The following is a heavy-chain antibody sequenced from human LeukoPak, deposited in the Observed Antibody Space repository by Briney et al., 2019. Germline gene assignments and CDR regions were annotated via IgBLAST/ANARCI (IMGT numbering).Heavy chain of an antibody. V-gene: IGHV4-30-2*03. J-gene: IGHJ4*02. D-gene: IGHD3-10*01. CDR3: VRLGITMVRGVTPFDY. Sequence: KPSQTLSLTCAVSGGSISSGGYSWSWIRQPPGKGLEWIGSIYHSGSTYYNPSLKSRVTISVDTSKNQFSLKLSSVTAADTAVYYCVRLGITMVRGVTPFDYWGQGTLVTVSS. CDR2: IYHSGST. CDR1: GGSISSGGYS.